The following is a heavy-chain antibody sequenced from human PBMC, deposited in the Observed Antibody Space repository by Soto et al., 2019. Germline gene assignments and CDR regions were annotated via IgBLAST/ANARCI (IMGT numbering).Heavy chain of an antibody. D-gene: IGHD3-10*01. CDR3: ARHFVAVVIKGWGY. CDR1: VGSIDRSNYY. CDR2: IYYNGNA. Sequence: SYTLAITCNFTVGSIDRSNYYCHGLRQQQGKGLEWIGTIYYNGNAYYIPFLRSRFSMSVDTSKNQFSLKLISVTAADTAVYYCARHFVAVVIKGWGYWGQG. V-gene: IGHV4-39*01. J-gene: IGHJ4*02.